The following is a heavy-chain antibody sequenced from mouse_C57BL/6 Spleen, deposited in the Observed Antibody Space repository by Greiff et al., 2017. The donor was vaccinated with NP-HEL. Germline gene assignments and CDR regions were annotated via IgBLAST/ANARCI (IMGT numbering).Heavy chain of an antibody. CDR1: GYTFTSYW. V-gene: IGHV1-69*01. CDR3: ARGYYGSSHYAMDY. CDR2: IDPSDSYT. J-gene: IGHJ4*01. Sequence: VQLQQPGAELVMPGASVKLSCKASGYTFTSYWMHWVKQRPGQGLEWIGEIDPSDSYTNYNQKFKGKSTLTVDKSSSTAYMQLSSLTSEDSAVYYCARGYYGSSHYAMDYWGQGTSVTVSS. D-gene: IGHD1-1*01.